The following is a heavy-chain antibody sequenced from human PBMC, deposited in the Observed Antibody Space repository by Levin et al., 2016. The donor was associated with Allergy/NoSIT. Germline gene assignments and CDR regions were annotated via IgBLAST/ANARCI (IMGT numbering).Heavy chain of an antibody. Sequence: WIRQPPGKGLEWISYISSSGSSIYSADSVKGRFTISRDNAENSLYLQMNSLRDEDTAIYYCVRGWAARAYFDFWGQGTLVTVSS. CDR3: VRGWAARAYFDF. D-gene: IGHD6-6*01. CDR2: ISSSGSSI. J-gene: IGHJ4*02. V-gene: IGHV3-48*02.